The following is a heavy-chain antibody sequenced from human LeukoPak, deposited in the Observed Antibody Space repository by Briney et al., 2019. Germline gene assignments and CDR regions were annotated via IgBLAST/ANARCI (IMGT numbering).Heavy chain of an antibody. V-gene: IGHV3-30*02. CDR1: GFTFSRHG. J-gene: IGHJ4*02. CDR2: IRHDETKK. D-gene: IGHD3-10*01. CDR3: ARGANSGWFGELSFFY. Sequence: GGSLRLSCVASGFTFSRHGMHWVRQAPGKGLEWMTFIRHDETKKYYADSVKGRFTISRDNSKNTLYLEMNSLRADDTAVYYCARGANSGWFGELSFFYWGQGTLATVSS.